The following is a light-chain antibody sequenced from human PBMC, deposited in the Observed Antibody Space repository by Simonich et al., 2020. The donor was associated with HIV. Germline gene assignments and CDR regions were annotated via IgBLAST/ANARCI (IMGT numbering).Light chain of an antibody. CDR1: SSDVVGYNY. V-gene: IGLV2-14*01. Sequence: QSALTQPASVSGSPGQSITISCTGTSSDVVGYNYVSWYQQHPGKAPKLKIYVVTNRPSGVSNRFAGAKSSNTASLTISGLQAEDEADYYCSSYTSSSTWVFGGGTKLTVL. CDR2: VVT. J-gene: IGLJ3*02. CDR3: SSYTSSSTWV.